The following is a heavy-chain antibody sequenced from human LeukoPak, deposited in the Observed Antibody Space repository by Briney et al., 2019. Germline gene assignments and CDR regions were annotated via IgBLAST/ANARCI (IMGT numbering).Heavy chain of an antibody. Sequence: SETLSLTCAVYGGSFSGYYWSWIRQPPGKGLEWIGEINHSGSTNYNPSLKSRVTIPVDTSKNQFSLKLSSVTAADTAVYYCARENYYGSGSYYPYYYYGMDVRGQGTTVTVSS. CDR1: GGSFSGYY. D-gene: IGHD3-10*01. J-gene: IGHJ6*02. V-gene: IGHV4-34*01. CDR3: ARENYYGSGSYYPYYYYGMDV. CDR2: INHSGST.